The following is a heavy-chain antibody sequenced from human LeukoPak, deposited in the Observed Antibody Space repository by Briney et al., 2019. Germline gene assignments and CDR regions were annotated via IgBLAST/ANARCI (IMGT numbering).Heavy chain of an antibody. CDR2: IYSGGST. V-gene: IGHV3-53*01. Sequence: GGSLRLSCVASGFTVSSNYMSWVRQAPGKGLEWVSIIYSGGSTYYADSVKGRFSISRDNAKNSLYLQMNSLRAEDTAVYYCAELGITMIGGVRGKGTTVTISS. CDR1: GFTVSSNY. CDR3: AELGITMIGGV. D-gene: IGHD3-10*02. J-gene: IGHJ6*04.